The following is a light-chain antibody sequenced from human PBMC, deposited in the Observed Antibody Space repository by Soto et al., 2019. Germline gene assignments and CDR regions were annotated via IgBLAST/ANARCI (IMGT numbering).Light chain of an antibody. J-gene: IGLJ1*01. CDR2: DVS. CDR1: SSDVGGYNY. V-gene: IGLV2-14*01. CDR3: NSYRSTSTRYV. Sequence: QSVLTQPASVSGSPGQSITISCTGTSSDVGGYNYVSWYQQHPGKAPKLIIYDVSNRPSGVSNRFSGSKSGNTASLTISGLQAEDEADYYCNSYRSTSTRYVFGTGTKVTVL.